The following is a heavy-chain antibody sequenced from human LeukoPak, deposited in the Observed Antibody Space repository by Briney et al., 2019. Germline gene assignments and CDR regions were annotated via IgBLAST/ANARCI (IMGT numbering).Heavy chain of an antibody. J-gene: IGHJ4*02. CDR1: GYIFTYYW. D-gene: IGHD5-24*01. CDR3: ARQDGRALYYFDY. CDR2: IYPADSDT. V-gene: IGHV5-51*01. Sequence: PGAPPQISCKGSGYIFTYYWIGWVRQLPGKVLEWMGIIYPADSDTTYSPSFQGQVTISADESTSTAYLQWSSLKASDTAMYYCARQDGRALYYFDYWGQGTLVTVSS.